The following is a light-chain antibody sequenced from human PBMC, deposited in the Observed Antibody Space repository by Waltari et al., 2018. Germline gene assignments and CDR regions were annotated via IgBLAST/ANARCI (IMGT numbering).Light chain of an antibody. CDR2: EDS. Sequence: QSVLTQPPSVSAAPGQRVTIPCSGGSPNIGNNSVSWYRQFPGTAPKLLIYEDSERPSGIPGRFSGSKSGTSATLDITGLQAGDEADYYCGTWDSSLSGAVFGGGTHLTVL. CDR1: SPNIGNNS. J-gene: IGLJ7*01. V-gene: IGLV1-51*02. CDR3: GTWDSSLSGAV.